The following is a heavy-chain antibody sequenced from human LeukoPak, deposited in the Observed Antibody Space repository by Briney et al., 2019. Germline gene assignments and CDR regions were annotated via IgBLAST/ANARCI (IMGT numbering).Heavy chain of an antibody. CDR2: ISYIGRT. V-gene: IGHV4-59*11. CDR1: DDSFSSHY. J-gene: IGHJ3*02. CDR3: ARDLVAVTKGFDI. Sequence: SETLSLTCAVSDDSFSSHYWTWIRQPPGKGLEWIGYISYIGRTNYNPSLKSRFTISIDKSKNQFSLKLTSVTAADTAVYYCARDLVAVTKGFDIWGQGTMVSVSS. D-gene: IGHD4-17*01.